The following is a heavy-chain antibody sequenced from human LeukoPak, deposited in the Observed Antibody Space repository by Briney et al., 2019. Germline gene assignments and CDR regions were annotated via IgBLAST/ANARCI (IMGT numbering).Heavy chain of an antibody. CDR1: GFTVSSNY. CDR3: ARHPPPNLYCSSTSCLGEGFDP. D-gene: IGHD2-2*01. V-gene: IGHV3-53*01. J-gene: IGHJ5*02. CDR2: IYSGGST. Sequence: GGSLRLSCAASGFTVSSNYMSWVRQAPGKGLEWVSVIYSGGSTYYADSVKGRFTISRDNSKNTLYLQMNSLRAADTAVYYCARHPPPNLYCSSTSCLGEGFDPWGQGTLVTVSS.